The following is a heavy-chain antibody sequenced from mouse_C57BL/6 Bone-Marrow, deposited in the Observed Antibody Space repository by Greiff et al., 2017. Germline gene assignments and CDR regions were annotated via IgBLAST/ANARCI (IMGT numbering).Heavy chain of an antibody. V-gene: IGHV2-9-1*01. CDR3: ARNSDYDYGGFAY. CDR1: GFSLTSYA. D-gene: IGHD2-4*01. Sequence: VQVVESGPGLVAPSQSLSITCTVSGFSLTSYAISWVRQPPGKGLEWLGVIWTGGGTNYNSALKSRLSISKDNSKSQVFLKMNSLQTDDTARYDCARNSDYDYGGFAYWGQGTLVTVSA. CDR2: IWTGGGT. J-gene: IGHJ3*01.